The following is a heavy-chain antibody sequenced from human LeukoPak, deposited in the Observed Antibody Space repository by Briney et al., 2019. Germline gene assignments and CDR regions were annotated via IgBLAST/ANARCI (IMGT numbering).Heavy chain of an antibody. V-gene: IGHV3-21*01. CDR2: ISSSGSYI. CDR3: ARESEYSTNAFDY. CDR1: GFTFSSYS. J-gene: IGHJ4*02. Sequence: GGSLRLSCAASGFTFSSYSMNWVRQAPGKGLEWVSSISSSGSYIHYADSVKGRFTISRDNAKNPLYLQMNSLRAEDTAVYYCARESEYSTNAFDYWGQGTLVTVSS. D-gene: IGHD6-6*01.